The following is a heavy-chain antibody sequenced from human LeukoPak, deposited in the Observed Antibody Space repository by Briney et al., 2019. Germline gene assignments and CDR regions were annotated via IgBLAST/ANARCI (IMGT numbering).Heavy chain of an antibody. CDR1: GYSISSGYY. Sequence: SETLSLTCAVSGYSISSGYYWGWIRQPPGKGLEWIGSIYHSGSTYYNPSLKSRATISVDTSKNQFSLKLRSVTAADTAIYYCARASFNVVFGNWFDPWGQGTLVTVSS. CDR3: ARASFNVVFGNWFDP. V-gene: IGHV4-38-2*01. D-gene: IGHD2-8*01. J-gene: IGHJ5*02. CDR2: IYHSGST.